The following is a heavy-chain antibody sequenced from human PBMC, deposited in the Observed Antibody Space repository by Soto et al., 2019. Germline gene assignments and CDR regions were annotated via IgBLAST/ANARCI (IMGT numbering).Heavy chain of an antibody. CDR2: ISYDGSNK. CDR1: GFTFSSYG. V-gene: IGHV3-30*03. D-gene: IGHD4-17*01. CDR3: VTPYGQNPGAFDY. Sequence: LRLSCAASGFTFSSYGMHWVRQAPGKGLEWVAVISYDGSNKYYADSVKGRFTISRDNSKNTLYLQMNSLRAEDTAVYYCVTPYGQNPGAFDYWGQGTLVTVSS. J-gene: IGHJ4*02.